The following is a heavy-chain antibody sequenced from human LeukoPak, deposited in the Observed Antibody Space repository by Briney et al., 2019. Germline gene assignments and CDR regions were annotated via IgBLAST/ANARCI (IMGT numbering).Heavy chain of an antibody. Sequence: PGGSLRLSCAASGFTFSRYWMNWVRQAPGKGLEWVANIKQDGSEKYYVDSVKGRFTISRDNAKNSLYLQMNSLRAEDTAVYYCARDYGDHFWGQGTLVTVSS. V-gene: IGHV3-7*01. CDR3: ARDYGDHF. D-gene: IGHD3-10*01. J-gene: IGHJ4*02. CDR1: GFTFSRYW. CDR2: IKQDGSEK.